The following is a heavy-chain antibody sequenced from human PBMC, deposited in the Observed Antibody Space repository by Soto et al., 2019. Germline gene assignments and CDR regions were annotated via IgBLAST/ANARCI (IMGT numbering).Heavy chain of an antibody. CDR1: GFTFSSYA. Sequence: EVQLLESGGGLVQPGGSLRLSCAASGFTFSSYAMSWVRQAPGKGLEWVSAISGSGGSTYYADSVKGRFTISRDNSKNTLYLQMNSLRAEDTAVYYWARNGGGGGRFDYWGQGTLVTVSS. D-gene: IGHD3-16*01. V-gene: IGHV3-23*01. CDR3: ARNGGGGGRFDY. J-gene: IGHJ4*02. CDR2: ISGSGGST.